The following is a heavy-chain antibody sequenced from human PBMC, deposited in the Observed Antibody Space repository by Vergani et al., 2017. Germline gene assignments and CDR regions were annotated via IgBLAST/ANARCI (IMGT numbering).Heavy chain of an antibody. J-gene: IGHJ6*03. CDR3: AKKILAVAGHYMDV. V-gene: IGHV3-23*04. D-gene: IGHD6-19*01. CDR1: GFSFGDYA. Sequence: EVQLVESGGGLVPPGRSLRLSCAASGFSFGDYAMTWVRQAPGKGLEWVSAISGSGGRTYYADSVKGRFTISRATSKNTLYLQMNSLRAEDTAVYYCAKKILAVAGHYMDVWGKGTTVTVSS. CDR2: ISGSGGRT.